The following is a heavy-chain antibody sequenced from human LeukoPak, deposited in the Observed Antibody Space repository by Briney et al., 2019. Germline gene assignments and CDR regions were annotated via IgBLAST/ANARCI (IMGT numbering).Heavy chain of an antibody. CDR3: AKRGAGGKLFDC. V-gene: IGHV3-23*01. D-gene: IGHD6-13*01. Sequence: PGGSLRLSCAASGFTFSSYSMSWVRQAPGKGLEWVSAITGDAYTTYYADSVRGRFTISRDNSRNVLYLQVNSLRAEDTAVYYCAKRGAGGKLFDCWGQGTLVTVSS. J-gene: IGHJ4*02. CDR1: GFTFSSYS. CDR2: ITGDAYTT.